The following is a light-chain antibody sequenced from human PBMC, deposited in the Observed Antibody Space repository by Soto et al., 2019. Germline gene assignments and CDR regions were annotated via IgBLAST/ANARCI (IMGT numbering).Light chain of an antibody. CDR3: RKYLEWPPIT. Sequence: VQSEYLCSLPVFPNKRATLSCWGSETVATNLAWYQQKPGQAPRLLVSGASTRAAGISDRFRGSGSGTEFTLTISCLRHEDAAICYCRKYLEWPPITFGQGTKVDI. CDR1: ETVATN. J-gene: IGKJ1*01. V-gene: IGKV3-15*01. CDR2: GAS.